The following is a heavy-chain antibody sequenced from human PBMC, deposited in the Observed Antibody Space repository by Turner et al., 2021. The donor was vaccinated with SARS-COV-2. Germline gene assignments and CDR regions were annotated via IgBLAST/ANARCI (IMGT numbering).Heavy chain of an antibody. J-gene: IGHJ4*01. CDR2: IRGSGSGT. Sequence: EVQLLESGGGLVQPGGSLILSCAASGFTFSSYTMTWVRQAPGKGLQWVSAIRGSGSGTYYADSVKGRFTISRDNSKSTLYLQMSSLRAEDTAIYYCAKDVGVASLVGATADYWGQGTLVTVSS. D-gene: IGHD1-26*01. CDR3: AKDVGVASLVGATADY. V-gene: IGHV3-23*01. CDR1: GFTFSSYT.